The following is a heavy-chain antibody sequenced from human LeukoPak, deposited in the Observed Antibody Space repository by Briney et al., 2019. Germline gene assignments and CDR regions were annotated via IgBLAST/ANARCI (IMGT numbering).Heavy chain of an antibody. CDR3: ALRITMIVVVRK. Sequence: GGSLRLSCAASGFTFSSYAMSWVRQAPGKGLEWVSAISGSGGSTYYADSVKGRFTISRDNSKNPLYLQMNSLRAEDTAVYYCALRITMIVVVRKWGQGTLVTVSS. V-gene: IGHV3-23*01. CDR2: ISGSGGST. CDR1: GFTFSSYA. J-gene: IGHJ4*02. D-gene: IGHD3-22*01.